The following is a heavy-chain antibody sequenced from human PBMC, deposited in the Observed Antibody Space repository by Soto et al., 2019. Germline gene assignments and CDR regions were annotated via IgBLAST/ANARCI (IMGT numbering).Heavy chain of an antibody. CDR2: IFYSGTT. CDR1: GGSISSSSYY. V-gene: IGHV4-39*01. D-gene: IGHD3-10*01. Sequence: PSETLSLTCTVSGGSISSSSYYWGWIRQPPGKGLEWIGSIFYSGTTYYNPSLKSRVTISVDRSKNQFSLKLSSVTAADTAVYYCGEKDSGSYYKYGMDVWGQGTTVTVSS. J-gene: IGHJ6*02. CDR3: GEKDSGSYYKYGMDV.